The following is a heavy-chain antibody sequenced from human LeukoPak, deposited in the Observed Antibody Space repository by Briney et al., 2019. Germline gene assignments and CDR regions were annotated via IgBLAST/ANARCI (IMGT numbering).Heavy chain of an antibody. J-gene: IGHJ3*02. V-gene: IGHV3-33*08. CDR2: ISDGGTHL. CDR3: AREGAAFWPREAFDI. Sequence: GGSLRLSCAGSGFIFRNYGMHWVRQAPGQGLEWVAVISDGGTHLYYADSVKGRFTISRDNSESTMYLQMNSLRAEDTAVYYCAREGAAFWPREAFDIWGQGTMVTVSS. D-gene: IGHD3-3*02. CDR1: GFIFRNYG.